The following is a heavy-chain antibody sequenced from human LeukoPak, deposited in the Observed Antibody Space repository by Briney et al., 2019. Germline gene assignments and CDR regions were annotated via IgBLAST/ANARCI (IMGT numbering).Heavy chain of an antibody. CDR2: IKIKTDGGTT. Sequence: GRSLRLSCAASVFTFNNAWMSWVREAPGTGLEWVGRIKIKTDGGTTDYAAPVKGRFTISRDDSNNTLYLQMNSLKTEDAAVYYCTADDVVVVAATLMDVWGKGTTVTVSS. V-gene: IGHV3-15*01. CDR3: TADDVVVVAATLMDV. J-gene: IGHJ6*04. CDR1: VFTFNNAW. D-gene: IGHD2-15*01.